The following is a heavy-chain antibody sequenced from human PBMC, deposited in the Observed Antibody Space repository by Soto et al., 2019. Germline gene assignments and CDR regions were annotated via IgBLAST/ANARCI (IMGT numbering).Heavy chain of an antibody. D-gene: IGHD6-13*01. CDR2: IIPILGIA. J-gene: IGHJ5*02. Sequence: SVKVSCKASGYTFTSYGISWVRQAPGQGLEWMGRIIPILGIANYAQKFQGRVTITADKSTSTAYMELRSLRSDDTAVYYCARARGSSPWFDPWGQGTLVTVSS. V-gene: IGHV1-69*04. CDR3: ARARGSSPWFDP. CDR1: GYTFTSYG.